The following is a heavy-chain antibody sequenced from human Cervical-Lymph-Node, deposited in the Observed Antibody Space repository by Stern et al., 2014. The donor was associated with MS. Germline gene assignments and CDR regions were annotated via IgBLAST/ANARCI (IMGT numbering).Heavy chain of an antibody. CDR2: IYPGDSDT. V-gene: IGHV5-51*03. Sequence: EVQLVASGAEVKKPGESLKISCKGSGYSFTSYWIGWVRQMPGKGLEWIGVIYPGDSDTRYSPAFPGPGTLLSDKAISTAYLHWSSLKASDTAMYYCARPGDDTAKYGLDVWGQGTTVTVSS. CDR1: GYSFTSYW. J-gene: IGHJ6*02. CDR3: ARPGDDTAKYGLDV. D-gene: IGHD5-18*01.